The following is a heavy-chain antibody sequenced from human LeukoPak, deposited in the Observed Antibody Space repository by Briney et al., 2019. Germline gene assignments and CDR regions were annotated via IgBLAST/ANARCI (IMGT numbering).Heavy chain of an antibody. CDR2: INPNSCCT. V-gene: IGHV1-2*06. CDR3: ARSLGGITMVRGVTDY. Sequence: GASVKVSFKSSVYTFTDYYMHWVGQAPAQGLEWMGRINPNSCCTNYSHKFQGRGTMTSDTSISTTYMELSRLRSDDTAVYYCARSLGGITMVRGVTDYWGQGTLVTVSS. CDR1: VYTFTDYY. D-gene: IGHD3-10*01. J-gene: IGHJ4*02.